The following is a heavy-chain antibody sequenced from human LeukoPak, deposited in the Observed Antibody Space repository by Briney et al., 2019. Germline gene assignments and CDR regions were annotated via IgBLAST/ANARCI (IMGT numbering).Heavy chain of an antibody. CDR3: ARVNGGYCSSTSCYVAPYYFDY. CDR2: IYYSGST. Sequence: SETVSLTCTVSGGSISSGGYYWSWIRQHPGKGLEWIGYIYYSGSTYYNPSLKSRVTISVDTSKNQFSLKLSSVTAADTAVYYCARVNGGYCSSTSCYVAPYYFDYWGQGTLVTVSS. CDR1: GGSISSGGYY. D-gene: IGHD2-2*01. V-gene: IGHV4-31*03. J-gene: IGHJ4*02.